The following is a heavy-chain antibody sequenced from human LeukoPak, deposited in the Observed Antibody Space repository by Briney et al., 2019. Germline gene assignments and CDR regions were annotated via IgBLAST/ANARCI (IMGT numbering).Heavy chain of an antibody. CDR3: AKDRSGTYGLVEY. J-gene: IGHJ4*02. CDR2: ISYDGSNK. D-gene: IGHD1-26*01. Sequence: GGSLRLSCAASGFTFSSYGMHWVRQAPGKGLEWVAVISYDGSNKYYADSVKGRFTISRDNSKNTLYLQMNSLRAEDTAVYYCAKDRSGTYGLVEYWGQGTLVSVSS. V-gene: IGHV3-30*18. CDR1: GFTFSSYG.